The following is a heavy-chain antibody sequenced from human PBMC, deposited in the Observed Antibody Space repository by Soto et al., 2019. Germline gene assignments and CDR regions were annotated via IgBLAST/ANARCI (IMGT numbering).Heavy chain of an antibody. Sequence: QSQTLSLTCAISGDSVSSNSAAWNWIRQSPSRGLEWLGRTYYRSKWYNDYAVSVKSRITINPDTSKNQFSLQLNSVTPEDTAVYYCARENRRVVVVPAAPDYWGQGTLVTVSS. V-gene: IGHV6-1*01. CDR2: TYYRSKWYN. CDR3: ARENRRVVVVPAAPDY. J-gene: IGHJ4*02. CDR1: GDSVSSNSAA. D-gene: IGHD2-2*01.